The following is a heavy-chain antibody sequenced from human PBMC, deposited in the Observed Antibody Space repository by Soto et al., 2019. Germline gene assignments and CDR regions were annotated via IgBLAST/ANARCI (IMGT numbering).Heavy chain of an antibody. Sequence: EEQLVESGRGLVQPGGSLRLYCAASGFTFSNYWMYWVRQAPGEGLVWVSRINSDGSVSSYADSVKGRLTISRDNVKNTLYLQMDSLRAEDTAVYYCARGDCVGGTCYSLAGSFYYYMDVWGKGTTVTVFS. CDR3: ARGDCVGGTCYSLAGSFYYYMDV. CDR1: GFTFSNYW. V-gene: IGHV3-74*01. CDR2: INSDGSVS. J-gene: IGHJ6*03. D-gene: IGHD2-15*01.